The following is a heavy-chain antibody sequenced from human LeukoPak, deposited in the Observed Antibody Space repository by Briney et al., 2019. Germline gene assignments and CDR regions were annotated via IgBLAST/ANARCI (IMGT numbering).Heavy chain of an antibody. Sequence: RPGGSLRLSCTASGFTFDQYAMSWVRQGPGKGLEWVSDIYGNGDRTGYADSVKGRFTISRDNAKNSVYLQMNSLRAEDTALYYCVRPSGSSGYAHPFKIWGQGTMVTVSS. J-gene: IGHJ3*02. D-gene: IGHD2-15*01. CDR1: GFTFDQYA. V-gene: IGHV3-20*04. CDR3: VRPSGSSGYAHPFKI. CDR2: IYGNGDRT.